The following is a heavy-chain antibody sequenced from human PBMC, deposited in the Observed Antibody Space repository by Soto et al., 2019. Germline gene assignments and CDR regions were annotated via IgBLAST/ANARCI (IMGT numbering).Heavy chain of an antibody. CDR1: GGSISSSSYY. Sequence: SETLSLTCTVSGGSISSSSYYWGWIRQPPGKGLEWIGSIYYSGSTYYNPSLKSRVTISVDTSKNQFSLKLSSVTAADTAVYYCARITIFGVVQIWYEPYFDYWGQGTLVTVSS. J-gene: IGHJ4*02. D-gene: IGHD3-3*01. V-gene: IGHV4-39*01. CDR3: ARITIFGVVQIWYEPYFDY. CDR2: IYYSGST.